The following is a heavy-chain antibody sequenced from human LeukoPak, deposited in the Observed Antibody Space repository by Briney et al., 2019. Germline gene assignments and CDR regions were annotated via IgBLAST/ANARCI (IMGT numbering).Heavy chain of an antibody. CDR3: ARDRAAAGFDAFDI. CDR1: GFTFSSYA. CDR2: ISYDGSNK. D-gene: IGHD6-13*01. Sequence: GRSLRLSCAASGFTFSSYAMHWVRQAPGKGLGWVAVISYDGSNKYYADSVKGRFTISRDNSKNTLYLQMNSLRAEDTAVYYCARDRAAAGFDAFDIWGRGTMVTVSS. V-gene: IGHV3-30*04. J-gene: IGHJ3*02.